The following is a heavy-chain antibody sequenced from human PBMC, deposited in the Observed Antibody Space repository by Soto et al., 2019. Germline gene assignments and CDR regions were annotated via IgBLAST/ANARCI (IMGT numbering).Heavy chain of an antibody. D-gene: IGHD3-10*01. J-gene: IGHJ4*02. CDR2: ISSNGDST. Sequence: GGSLRLSCSASGFTFSTYTMHWVRQAPGKGLQYVSAISSNGDSTYYADSVKGRFTISRDNSKNTLYLQMSSLRPEDTAVYYCVKSTYYYGPSDYWGQGTLVTVSS. CDR3: VKSTYYYGPSDY. V-gene: IGHV3-64D*06. CDR1: GFTFSTYT.